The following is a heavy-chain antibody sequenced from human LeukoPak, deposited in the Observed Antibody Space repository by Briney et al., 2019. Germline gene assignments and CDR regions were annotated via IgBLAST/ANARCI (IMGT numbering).Heavy chain of an antibody. CDR2: ISDDSSFT. CDR3: LSYYDRTGYYPPFDY. V-gene: IGHV3-23*01. Sequence: GGSLRLSCAASGLVFGKYAMAWVRQAPGKGLECVSIISDDSSFTYYLDSVKGRSTIFRDNSKNTLYLHMNSLKAEDTAVYYCLSYYDRTGYYPPFDYWGQGTLVTVSS. J-gene: IGHJ4*02. CDR1: GLVFGKYA. D-gene: IGHD3-22*01.